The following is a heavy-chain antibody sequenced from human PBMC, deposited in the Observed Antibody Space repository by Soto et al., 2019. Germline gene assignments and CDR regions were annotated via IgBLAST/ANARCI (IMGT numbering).Heavy chain of an antibody. CDR2: ISSSSSYI. J-gene: IGHJ4*02. V-gene: IGHV3-21*01. D-gene: IGHD1-26*01. CDR1: GFIFSDYT. CDR3: ARVGHTTRIVGPGTGGDH. Sequence: PGGSLRLSCVASGFIFSDYTMNWVRQAPGKGLEWVSLISSSSSYIYYADSVKGRFTVSRDNAKNSLFLQMNSLRAEDAAVYYCARVGHTTRIVGPGTGGDHWGQGTLVTVSS.